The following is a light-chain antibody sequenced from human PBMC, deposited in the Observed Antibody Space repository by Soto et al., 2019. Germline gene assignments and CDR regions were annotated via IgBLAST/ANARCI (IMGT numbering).Light chain of an antibody. CDR3: QTWDTGARVV. CDR1: SGHGSYA. CDR2: LSSDGSH. Sequence: QLVLTQSPSASASLGASVKLTCTLSSGHGSYAIAWHQQQPEKGPRYLMKLSSDGSHSKGDGIPDRFSGSSSRAERYLTISSLQSEDEADYYCQTWDTGARVVFGGGTKLTVL. V-gene: IGLV4-69*01. J-gene: IGLJ2*01.